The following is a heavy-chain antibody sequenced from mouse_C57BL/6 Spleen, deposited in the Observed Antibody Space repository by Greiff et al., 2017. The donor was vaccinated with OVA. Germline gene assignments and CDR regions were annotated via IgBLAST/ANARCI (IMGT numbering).Heavy chain of an antibody. CDR2: IDPEDGET. D-gene: IGHD1-1*01. Sequence: EVQLHQSGAELVKPGASVKLSCTASGFTIKDYYMHWVKQRPEQGLEWIGRIDPEDGETKYAPKFQGKATITADTSTNTAYLQLSSLTSDDTTVYYGTSINGSHWYFDVWGTGTTVTVSS. CDR1: GFTIKDYY. J-gene: IGHJ1*03. CDR3: TSINGSHWYFDV. V-gene: IGHV14-2*01.